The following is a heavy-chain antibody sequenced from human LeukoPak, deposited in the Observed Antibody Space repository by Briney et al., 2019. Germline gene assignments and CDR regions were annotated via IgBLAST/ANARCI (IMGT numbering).Heavy chain of an antibody. D-gene: IGHD1-14*01. V-gene: IGHV3-23*01. J-gene: IGHJ3*01. CDR2: FSNSGET. Sequence: GGSLRLSCAASGFTFSTYAMAWGRQAPGKGLEWVSAFSNSGETHYADSVKGRFTISRDNAKNSLYLQMNSLRAEDTAVYYCARESDHSVSQVDFDLWGQGTMVTVSS. CDR3: ARESDHSVSQVDFDL. CDR1: GFTFSTYA.